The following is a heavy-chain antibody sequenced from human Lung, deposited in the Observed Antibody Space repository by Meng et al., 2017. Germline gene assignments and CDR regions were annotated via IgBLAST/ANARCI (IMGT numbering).Heavy chain of an antibody. D-gene: IGHD4-11*01. CDR2: INHSGST. J-gene: IGHJ4*02. CDR1: GGSFSDYY. CDR3: ARGPTTMAHDFDY. Sequence: QAQLQQWGAGLLKPSETLSLSCVVSGGSFSDYYWSWIRQPPGKGLEWIGEINHSGSTNYNPSLESRATISVDTSQNNLSLKLRSVTAADSAVYYCARGPTTMAHDFDYWGQGTLVTVSS. V-gene: IGHV4-34*01.